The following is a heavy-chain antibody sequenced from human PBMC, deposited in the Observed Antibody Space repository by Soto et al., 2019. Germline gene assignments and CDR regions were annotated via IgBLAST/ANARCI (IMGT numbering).Heavy chain of an antibody. CDR1: GYTFTSYY. J-gene: IGHJ4*02. CDR3: AAGWDYYDSSGYYHDY. D-gene: IGHD3-22*01. Sequence: ASVKVSCKASGYTFTSYYMHWVRQAPGQGLEWMGIINPSGGSTSYAQKFQGRVTMTRDTSTSTVYMELSSLRSEDTAVYYCAAGWDYYDSSGYYHDYWGQGTLVTVSS. V-gene: IGHV1-46*01. CDR2: INPSGGST.